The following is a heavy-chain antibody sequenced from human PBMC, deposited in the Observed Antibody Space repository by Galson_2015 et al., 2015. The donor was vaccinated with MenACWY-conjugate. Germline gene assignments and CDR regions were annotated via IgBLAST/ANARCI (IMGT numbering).Heavy chain of an antibody. CDR3: ARHDRTAPARSGAFDI. CDR2: IYYSGST. V-gene: IGHV4-39*01. CDR1: GGSISSSSYY. J-gene: IGHJ3*02. D-gene: IGHD2-2*01. Sequence: ETLSLTCTVSGGSISSSSYYWDWIRQPPGRGLAWIGTIYYSGSTYYNSSLKSRVTISVDTSQNQFSLNLSSVTAADTAMYYCARHDRTAPARSGAFDIWGRGTMVTVSS.